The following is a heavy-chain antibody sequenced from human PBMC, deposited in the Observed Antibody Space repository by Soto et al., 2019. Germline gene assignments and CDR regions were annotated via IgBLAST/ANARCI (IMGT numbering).Heavy chain of an antibody. V-gene: IGHV4-39*01. CDR3: ARHKIVVAGKPFDS. J-gene: IGHJ4*02. D-gene: IGHD6-19*01. Sequence: SLTCTVSGDSISSSTYKWGWIRQPPGKGLEWIGNIYYSGSTYYNASLKSRVTISVDTSKNQFSLKLSSVSAIDTAVYYCARHKIVVAGKPFDSWGQGTLVTVSS. CDR2: IYYSGST. CDR1: GDSISSSTYK.